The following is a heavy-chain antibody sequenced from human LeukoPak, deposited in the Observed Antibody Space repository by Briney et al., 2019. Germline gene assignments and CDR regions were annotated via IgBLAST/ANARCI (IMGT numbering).Heavy chain of an antibody. D-gene: IGHD5-24*01. CDR2: ISSSGSTI. Sequence: GGSLRLSCAASGFTSSSYEMNWVRQAPGKGLEWVSYISSSGSTIYYADSVKGRFTISRDNAKNSLYLQMNSLRAEDTAVYYCARQWLAFDYWGQGTLVTVSS. V-gene: IGHV3-48*03. CDR3: ARQWLAFDY. CDR1: GFTSSSYE. J-gene: IGHJ4*02.